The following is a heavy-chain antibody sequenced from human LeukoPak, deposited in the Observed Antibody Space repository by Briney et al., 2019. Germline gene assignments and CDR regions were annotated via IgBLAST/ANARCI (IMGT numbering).Heavy chain of an antibody. CDR1: GGSFSGYY. CDR2: INHSGST. CDR3: ARVYGSGSFYYYYMDV. V-gene: IGHV4-34*01. Sequence: SETLSLTCDVYGGSFSGYYWSWIRQPPEKGLEWIGEINHSGSTNYNPSLKSRVTISVDKSKNQFSLKLSSVTAADTAVYYCARVYGSGSFYYYYMDVWGKGTTVTVSS. J-gene: IGHJ6*03. D-gene: IGHD3-10*01.